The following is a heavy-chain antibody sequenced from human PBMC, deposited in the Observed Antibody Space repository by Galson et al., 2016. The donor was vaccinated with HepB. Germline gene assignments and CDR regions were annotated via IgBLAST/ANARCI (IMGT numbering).Heavy chain of an antibody. CDR2: IKYDGTEK. Sequence: SLRLSCAASGFSFSNCWMSWVRQAPGKGLEWVANIKYDGTEKSYVGSVKGRFTISRDNAKNSLYLHMNSLRVEDTAMYYCAKDAYSRGDYWGQGTLVTVSS. V-gene: IGHV3-7*05. J-gene: IGHJ4*02. CDR1: GFSFSNCW. CDR3: AKDAYSRGDY. D-gene: IGHD6-13*01.